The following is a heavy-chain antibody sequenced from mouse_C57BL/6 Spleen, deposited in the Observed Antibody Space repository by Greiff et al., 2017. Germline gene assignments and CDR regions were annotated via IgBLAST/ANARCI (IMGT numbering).Heavy chain of an antibody. V-gene: IGHV5-9*01. D-gene: IGHD2-5*01. CDR1: GFTFSSYT. CDR2: ISGGGGNT. J-gene: IGHJ3*01. Sequence: VQLKESGGGLVKPGGSLKLSCAASGFTFSSYTMSWVRQTPEKRLEWVATISGGGGNTYYPDSVKGRFTISRDNAKNTLYLQMSSLRSEDTALYYCARPYYSNYVFAYWGQGTLVTVSA. CDR3: ARPYYSNYVFAY.